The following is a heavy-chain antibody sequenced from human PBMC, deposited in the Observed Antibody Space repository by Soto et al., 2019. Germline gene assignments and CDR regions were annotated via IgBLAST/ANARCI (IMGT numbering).Heavy chain of an antibody. CDR3: AKTITTYSGDSRGRGALVDY. V-gene: IGHV3-30*18. J-gene: IGHJ4*02. Sequence: QVQLVESGGGVVQPGRSLRLSCAASGFTFSTYGMHWDRQPPGKGLEWVAVISSDGKSEHYADPVKGRFSIPRDNSKNTLSLQMNSLRVEDTAVYYCAKTITTYSGDSRGRGALVDYWGQGTLFTVSS. CDR1: GFTFSTYG. D-gene: IGHD3-22*01. CDR2: ISSDGKSE.